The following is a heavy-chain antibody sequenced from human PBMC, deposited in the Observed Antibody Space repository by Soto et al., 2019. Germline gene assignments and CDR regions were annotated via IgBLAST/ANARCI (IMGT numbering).Heavy chain of an antibody. CDR2: IYSSGST. J-gene: IGHJ5*02. Sequence: QVQLQESGAGLVKPSETLSLTCTVSGGSIDNYYWSWIRQPPGRGLEWIGFIYSSGSTNYNPSVKSRVTISAETSRNQVSLKLTSVTAADTAVYYCARAKDYGTFDPWGQGTLVTVSS. CDR1: GGSIDNYY. D-gene: IGHD4-17*01. V-gene: IGHV4-59*12. CDR3: ARAKDYGTFDP.